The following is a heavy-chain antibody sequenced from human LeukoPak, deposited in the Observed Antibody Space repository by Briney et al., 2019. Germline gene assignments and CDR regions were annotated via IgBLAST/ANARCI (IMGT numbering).Heavy chain of an antibody. CDR2: ISDHGKSR. CDR3: ARISSWYKGGFDY. J-gene: IGHJ4*02. D-gene: IGHD6-13*01. CDR1: GFIFGNYE. V-gene: IGHV3-48*03. Sequence: GGSLRLSCAASGFIFGNYEMNWVRQTPGKGLEWVSYISDHGKSRNYVDSVKGRFAISRDNAKNSLYLQMNSLRVEDTAVYYCARISSWYKGGFDYWGQGTLVTVSS.